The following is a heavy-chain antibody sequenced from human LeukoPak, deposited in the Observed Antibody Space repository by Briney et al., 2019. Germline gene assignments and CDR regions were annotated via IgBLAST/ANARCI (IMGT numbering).Heavy chain of an antibody. D-gene: IGHD6-13*01. J-gene: IGHJ5*02. V-gene: IGHV4-30-4*01. CDR2: IYYSGST. CDR1: GGSISSGDYY. Sequence: PSETLSLTCTVSGGSISSGDYYWSWICQPPGKGLEWIGYIYYSGSTCYNPSLKSRVTISVDTSKNQFSLKLSSVTAADTAVYYCARVSENSSSWYEWFDPWGQGTLVTVSS. CDR3: ARVSENSSSWYEWFDP.